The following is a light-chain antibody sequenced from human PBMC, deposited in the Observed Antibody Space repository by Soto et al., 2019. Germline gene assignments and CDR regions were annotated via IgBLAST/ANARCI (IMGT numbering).Light chain of an antibody. CDR3: QQARSFPVT. J-gene: IGKJ5*01. V-gene: IGKV1D-12*01. CDR2: ATS. CDR1: QDVGRW. Sequence: DIQMTQSPSSLSASFGDTVTINCLSSQDVGRWLSWYQQKPGKAPKILIFATSTLQSGVPSRFSGSGSGTDFTLTITSLQSEDFATYYCQQARSFPVTFGQGTRLEI.